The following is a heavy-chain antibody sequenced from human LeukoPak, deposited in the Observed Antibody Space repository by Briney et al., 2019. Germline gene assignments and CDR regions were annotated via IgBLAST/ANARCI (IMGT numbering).Heavy chain of an antibody. D-gene: IGHD3-9*01. CDR1: GGSISSYY. V-gene: IGHV4-4*07. CDR2: IYTSGST. CDR3: AGGVPLRYFDWSEYYYYGMDV. J-gene: IGHJ6*02. Sequence: PSETLSLTCTVSGGSISSYYWSWIRQPAGKGLEWIGRIYTSGSTNYNPSLKSRVTMSVDTSKNQFSLKLSSVTAADTAVYYCAGGVPLRYFDWSEYYYYGMDVWGQGTTVTVSS.